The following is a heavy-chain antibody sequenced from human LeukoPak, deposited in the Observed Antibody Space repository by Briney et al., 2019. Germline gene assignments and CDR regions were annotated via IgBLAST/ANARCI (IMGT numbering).Heavy chain of an antibody. Sequence: GASVKVSCKASGYTFTSYGISWVRQAPGQGLEWMGWISAYNGNTNYAQKLQGRVTMTTDTSTSTAYMELRSLGSDDTAVYYCARDHQDIVVVPAANAPDYWGQGTLVTVSS. CDR2: ISAYNGNT. CDR1: GYTFTSYG. J-gene: IGHJ4*02. V-gene: IGHV1-18*01. D-gene: IGHD2-2*01. CDR3: ARDHQDIVVVPAANAPDY.